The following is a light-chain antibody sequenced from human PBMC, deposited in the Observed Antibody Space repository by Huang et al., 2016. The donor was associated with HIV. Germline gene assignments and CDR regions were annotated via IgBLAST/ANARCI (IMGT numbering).Light chain of an antibody. Sequence: DIQLTQSPSSLSASVGDRVTITCRASQTLSTYLNWYQQKPGKAPNLLIYTTSTLKSGVPSRFSVSGSGTDFTLTISRLQPEDFATYYCQQSYSTPYTFGQGTKLEIK. V-gene: IGKV1-39*01. J-gene: IGKJ2*01. CDR3: QQSYSTPYT. CDR1: QTLSTY. CDR2: TTS.